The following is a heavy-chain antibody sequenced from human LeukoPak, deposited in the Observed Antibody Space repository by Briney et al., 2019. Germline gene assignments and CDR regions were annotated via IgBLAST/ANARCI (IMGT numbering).Heavy chain of an antibody. CDR1: GFTFSSYA. D-gene: IGHD3-10*01. CDR3: AKDRRAYYYGSGIEYYFDY. CDR2: ISGSGGST. V-gene: IGHV3-23*01. J-gene: IGHJ4*02. Sequence: GGSLRLSCAASGFTFSSYAMSWVRQAPGKGLEWVSAISGSGGSTYYADSVKGRFTISRDNTKNTLYLQMNSLRAEDTAVYYCAKDRRAYYYGSGIEYYFDYWGQGTLVTVSS.